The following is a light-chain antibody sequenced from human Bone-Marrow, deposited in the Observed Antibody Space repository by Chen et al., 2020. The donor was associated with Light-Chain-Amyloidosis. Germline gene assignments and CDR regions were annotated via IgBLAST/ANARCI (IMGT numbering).Light chain of an antibody. V-gene: IGKV3-15*01. CDR3: QQYDNWKT. Sequence: EIVMTQSPATLSVSPGERVTLSCRASQSINNKLAWYQPKPGQAPRRLIYGASTRSTGIPARFSGSGSGTEFTLTISSMQPEDFAVYYCQQYDNWKTFGQGTNVEIK. CDR1: QSINNK. CDR2: GAS. J-gene: IGKJ1*01.